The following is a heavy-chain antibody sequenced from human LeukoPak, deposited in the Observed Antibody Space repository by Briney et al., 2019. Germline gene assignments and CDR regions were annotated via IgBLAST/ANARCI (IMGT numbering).Heavy chain of an antibody. CDR1: GLPFSIYE. J-gene: IGHJ4*02. D-gene: IGHD6-19*01. CDR2: IGSSGTTI. V-gene: IGHV3-48*03. Sequence: PGGSLRLSCAVSGLPFSIYEMNWVRQAPGKGLEWVSNIGSSGTTIYYADSVKGRFSISRDNAKGSLYLQMNSLRVEDTAVYYCALLAVASDFDYWGQGALVTVSS. CDR3: ALLAVASDFDY.